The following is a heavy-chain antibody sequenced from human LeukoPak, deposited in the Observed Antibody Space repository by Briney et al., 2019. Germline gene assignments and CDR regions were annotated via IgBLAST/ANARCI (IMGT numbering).Heavy chain of an antibody. D-gene: IGHD6-13*01. V-gene: IGHV3-23*01. CDR2: ISGSGGST. Sequence: PGGSLRLSCAASGFTFSSYAMSWVRQAPGKGLEWVSAISGSGGSTYYADSVKGRFTISRDNSKNTLYLQMNSLRAEDTAVYYCAKVVGSWSNYYYHGMDVWGQGTTVTVSS. J-gene: IGHJ6*02. CDR1: GFTFSSYA. CDR3: AKVVGSWSNYYYHGMDV.